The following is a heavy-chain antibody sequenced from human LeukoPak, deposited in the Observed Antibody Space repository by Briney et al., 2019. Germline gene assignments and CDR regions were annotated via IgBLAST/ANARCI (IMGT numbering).Heavy chain of an antibody. J-gene: IGHJ4*02. D-gene: IGHD1-26*01. CDR1: GGSVNSGSYY. CDR2: IYYSGST. V-gene: IGHV4-61*01. CDR3: ARAAYSGSYHSDY. Sequence: ESSETLSLTCTVSGGSVNSGSYYWNWIRQPPGKGLEWIGYIYYSGSTNYNPSLKSRVTISVDTSKNQFSLKLSSVTAADTAVYYCARAAYSGSYHSDYWGQGTLVTVSS.